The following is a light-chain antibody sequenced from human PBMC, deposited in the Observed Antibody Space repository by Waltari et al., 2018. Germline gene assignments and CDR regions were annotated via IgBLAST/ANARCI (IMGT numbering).Light chain of an antibody. Sequence: EIVLTQSPATLSLSPGERATLSCRASQSVSSYLAWYQQKPGQAPRLRIDDASNRATGIPARFSGSGSGTDFTLTISSLEPEDFAVYYCQQRSNWPRVTFGPGTKVDIK. CDR3: QQRSNWPRVT. V-gene: IGKV3-11*01. J-gene: IGKJ3*01. CDR1: QSVSSY. CDR2: DAS.